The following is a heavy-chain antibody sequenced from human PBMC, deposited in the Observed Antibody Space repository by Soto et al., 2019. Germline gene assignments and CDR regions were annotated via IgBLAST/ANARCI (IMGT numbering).Heavy chain of an antibody. Sequence: ASETLSLTCAISGVSFSGYYWSWIRQPPGKGLEWIGEIDHSGSTKYNPSLKSRVTISVDTSKRQFSLNLRSVTAADTAVYYCARAPKPITMIRKQPYYFDYWGHGTLVTVSS. CDR2: IDHSGST. J-gene: IGHJ4*01. D-gene: IGHD3-10*01. V-gene: IGHV4-34*01. CDR3: ARAPKPITMIRKQPYYFDY. CDR1: GVSFSGYY.